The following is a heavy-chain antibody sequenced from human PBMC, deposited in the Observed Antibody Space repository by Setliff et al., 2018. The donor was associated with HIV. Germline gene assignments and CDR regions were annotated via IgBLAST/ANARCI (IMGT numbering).Heavy chain of an antibody. J-gene: IGHJ6*03. CDR3: ARGDGTKYYYYYYMDV. CDR1: GISINGYY. Sequence: SETLSLTCSVSGISINGYYWSWIRQSPRTRLEWIGYVSSIGNTNYNPSLKSRVTISVDTSKNQFSLKLSSVTAADTAVYYCARGDGTKYYYYYYMDVWGKGPRSPSP. CDR2: VSSIGNT. V-gene: IGHV4-59*01. D-gene: IGHD1-7*01.